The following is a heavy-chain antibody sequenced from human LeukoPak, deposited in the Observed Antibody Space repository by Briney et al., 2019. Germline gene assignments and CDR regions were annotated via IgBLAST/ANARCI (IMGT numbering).Heavy chain of an antibody. CDR2: ITSSGTTI. CDR1: GFTFSDYY. V-gene: IGHV3-11*01. Sequence: GDSLRLSCAASGFTFSDYYMSWIRQAPGKGLEWVSYITSSGTTIYYADSVKGRFTISRDNAKNSLYLQMNSLRAEDTAVYYCAKDRMVTTGLGALDIWGPGTLVTVSS. CDR3: AKDRMVTTGLGALDI. D-gene: IGHD4-17*01. J-gene: IGHJ3*02.